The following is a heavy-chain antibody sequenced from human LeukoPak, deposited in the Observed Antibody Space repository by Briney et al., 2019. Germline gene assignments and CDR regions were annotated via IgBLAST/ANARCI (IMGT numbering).Heavy chain of an antibody. CDR1: GGSISSGSSY. CDR2: IYYSGST. V-gene: IGHV4-31*03. CDR3: ASSTITIFGVVLDNY. Sequence: SETLSLTCTVSGGSISSGSSYWSWIRQHPGKGLEWLGYIYYSGSTYYNPSLKSRVNISIDTSENQFSLKLSSVTAADTAVYYCASSTITIFGVVLDNYWGQGTLVTVSS. D-gene: IGHD3-3*01. J-gene: IGHJ4*02.